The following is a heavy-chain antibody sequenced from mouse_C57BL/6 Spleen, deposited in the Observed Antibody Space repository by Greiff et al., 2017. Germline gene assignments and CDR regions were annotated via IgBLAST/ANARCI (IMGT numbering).Heavy chain of an antibody. D-gene: IGHD2-4*01. V-gene: IGHV1-81*01. J-gene: IGHJ4*01. CDR2: IYPRSGNT. Sequence: VKLQQSGAELARPGASVKLSCKASGYTFTSYGISWVKQRTGQGLEWIGEIYPRSGNTYYNEKFKGKATLTADKSSSTAYMELRSLTSEDSAVYFCARRIYYDYFYAMDYWGQGTSVTVSS. CDR3: ARRIYYDYFYAMDY. CDR1: GYTFTSYG.